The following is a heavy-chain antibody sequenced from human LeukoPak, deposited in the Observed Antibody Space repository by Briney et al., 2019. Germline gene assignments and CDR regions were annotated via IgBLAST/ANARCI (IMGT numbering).Heavy chain of an antibody. J-gene: IGHJ4*02. CDR1: GGSISSGGYS. Sequence: PSQTLSLTCAVSGGSISSGGYSWSWIRQPPGKGLEWIGYIYHSGSTYYNPSLKSRVTISVDTSKNQFSLKLSSVTAADTAVYYCARVRSNYLRQNLPIDYWGQGTLVTVSS. D-gene: IGHD4-11*01. CDR3: ARVRSNYLRQNLPIDY. V-gene: IGHV4-30-2*01. CDR2: IYHSGST.